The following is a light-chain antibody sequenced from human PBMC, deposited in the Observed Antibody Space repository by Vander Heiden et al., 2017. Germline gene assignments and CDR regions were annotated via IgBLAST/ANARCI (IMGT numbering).Light chain of an antibody. CDR3: QSYDSSLSGWV. CDR2: ANS. Sequence: QSVLTQPPRGSGAPGQRVTISCTGSSFNIGAGYDVHWYQQLPGTAPKLLIYANSNRPSGVPDRFSGSKSGTSASLAITGLQAEDEADYYCQSYDSSLSGWVFGGGTKLTVL. J-gene: IGLJ3*02. V-gene: IGLV1-40*01. CDR1: SFNIGAGYD.